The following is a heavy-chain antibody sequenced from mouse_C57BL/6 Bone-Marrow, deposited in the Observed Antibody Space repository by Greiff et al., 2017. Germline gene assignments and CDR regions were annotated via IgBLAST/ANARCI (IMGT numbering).Heavy chain of an antibody. CDR2: IYPRDGDT. Sequence: VQLQQSGAELVKPGASVKISCKASGYAFSSYWMNWVKQRPGKGLEWIGQIYPRDGDTNYNGKFKGKATLTADKSSSTAYMQLSSLTSEDSAVCFCARSITTVATARFAYRGEEALVSDS. CDR1: GYAFSSYW. D-gene: IGHD1-1*01. J-gene: IGHJ3*01. CDR3: ARSITTVATARFAY. V-gene: IGHV1-80*01.